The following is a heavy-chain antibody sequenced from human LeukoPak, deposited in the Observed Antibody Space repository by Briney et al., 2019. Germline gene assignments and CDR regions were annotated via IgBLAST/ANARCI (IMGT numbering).Heavy chain of an antibody. D-gene: IGHD3-3*01. J-gene: IGHJ5*02. CDR3: ARRNYDFWSGPNWFDP. CDR1: GGSISSSSYY. Sequence: SETLSLTCTVSGGSISSSSYYWGWIRPPPGKGLEWIGSIYYSGSTYYNPSLKSRVTISVDTSKNQFSLKLSSVTAADTAVYYCARRNYDFWSGPNWFDPWGQGTLVTVSS. V-gene: IGHV4-39*01. CDR2: IYYSGST.